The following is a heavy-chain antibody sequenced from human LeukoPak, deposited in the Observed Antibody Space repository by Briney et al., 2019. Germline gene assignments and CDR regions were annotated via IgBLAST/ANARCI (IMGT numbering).Heavy chain of an antibody. D-gene: IGHD3-3*01. Sequence: SETLSLTCAVSGGSISGYYWSWIWQPPGRGLEWIGYIYSSGSTVYNPSLTSRVTMSVVTSKNQFSLKLSSVTAADTAVYYCARFFWSASKRLDCWGQGSLVTVSS. J-gene: IGHJ4*02. CDR2: IYSSGST. CDR3: ARFFWSASKRLDC. V-gene: IGHV4-4*08. CDR1: GGSISGYY.